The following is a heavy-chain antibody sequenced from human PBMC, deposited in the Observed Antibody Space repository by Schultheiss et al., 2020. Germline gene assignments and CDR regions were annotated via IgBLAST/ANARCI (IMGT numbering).Heavy chain of an antibody. V-gene: IGHV3-15*01. J-gene: IGHJ6*02. CDR2: IKSKTDGGTT. CDR3: TTDSSNSRYYYYYGMDV. Sequence: GGSLRLSCAASGFTVSSTYMSWVRQAPGKGLEWVGRIKSKTDGGTTDYAAPVKGRFTISRDDSKNTLYLQMNSLKTEDTAVYYCTTDSSNSRYYYYYGMDVWGQGTTVNVSS. CDR1: GFTVSSTY. D-gene: IGHD4-11*01.